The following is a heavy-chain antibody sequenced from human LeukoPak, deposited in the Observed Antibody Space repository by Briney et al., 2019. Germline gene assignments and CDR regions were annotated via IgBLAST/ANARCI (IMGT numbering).Heavy chain of an antibody. V-gene: IGHV4-59*01. Sequence: ASETLSLTCTVSGGSISSYYWRWIRQPPGKGLEWIGYIYYSGSTNYNPSLKSRVTISVDTSKNQFSLKLSSVTAADTAVYYCARGRREYSCGQGTLVTVSS. CDR1: GGSISSYY. CDR3: ARGRREYS. J-gene: IGHJ4*02. D-gene: IGHD5-18*01. CDR2: IYYSGST.